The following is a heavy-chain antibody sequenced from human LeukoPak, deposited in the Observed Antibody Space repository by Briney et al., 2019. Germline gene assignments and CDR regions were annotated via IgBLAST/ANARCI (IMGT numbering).Heavy chain of an antibody. CDR3: AGPADGSGGYYFDY. D-gene: IGHD3-10*01. CDR1: GFTFSSYG. V-gene: IGHV3-30*03. CDR2: ISYDGSNK. Sequence: PGRSLRLSCAASGFTFSSYGMHWVRQAPGKGLEWVAVISYDGSNKYYADSVKGRFTISRDNSKNTLYLQMNSLRAEDTAVYYCAGPADGSGGYYFDYWGQGTLVTVSS. J-gene: IGHJ4*02.